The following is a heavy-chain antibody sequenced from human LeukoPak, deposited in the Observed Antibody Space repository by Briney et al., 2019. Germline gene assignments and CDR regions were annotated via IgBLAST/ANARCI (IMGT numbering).Heavy chain of an antibody. CDR3: AREVGATHGMDV. CDR1: GDSVSSNSVT. CDR2: TYYRSTWYN. Sequence: SQTLSLTCAISGDSVSSNSVTWNWIRQSPSRGLEWLGRTYYRSTWYNDYAVSVRGRITVNPDTSKNQFSLHLNSVTPEDTAVYYCAREVGATHGMDVWGQGTTVTISS. J-gene: IGHJ6*02. D-gene: IGHD1-26*01. V-gene: IGHV6-1*01.